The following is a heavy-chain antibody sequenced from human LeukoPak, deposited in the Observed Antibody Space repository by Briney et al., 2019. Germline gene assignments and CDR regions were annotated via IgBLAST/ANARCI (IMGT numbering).Heavy chain of an antibody. CDR3: ARDDDGDEDYYYYGMDV. J-gene: IGHJ6*04. D-gene: IGHD4-17*01. CDR2: ISAYNGNT. Sequence: GASVTVSCKASGYTFTSYGISWVRQAPGPGLEWMGWISAYNGNTNYAQKLQGRVTMTTDTSTSTAYMELRSLRSDDTAVYYCARDDDGDEDYYYYGMDVWGKGTPVTVSS. V-gene: IGHV1-18*04. CDR1: GYTFTSYG.